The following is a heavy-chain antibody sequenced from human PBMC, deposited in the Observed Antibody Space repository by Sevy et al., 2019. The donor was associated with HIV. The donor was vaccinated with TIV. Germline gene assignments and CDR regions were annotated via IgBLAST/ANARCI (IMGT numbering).Heavy chain of an antibody. J-gene: IGHJ4*02. D-gene: IGHD2-15*01. V-gene: IGHV3-64D*06. CDR3: VKDFVVVAATPLYYFDY. CDR2: ISSNGGSP. Sequence: GGSLRLSCSASGFTFSSYAMHWVRQAPGKGLEYVSAISSNGGSPYYADSVKGRFTISRDNSKNTLYLQMSSLRAEDTAVYYCVKDFVVVAATPLYYFDYWGQGTLVNVSS. CDR1: GFTFSSYA.